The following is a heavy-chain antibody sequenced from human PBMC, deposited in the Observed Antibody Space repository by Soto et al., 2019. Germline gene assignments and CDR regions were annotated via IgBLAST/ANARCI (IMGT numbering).Heavy chain of an antibody. J-gene: IGHJ6*02. Sequence: SVKVSCKASGGTFSSYAISWVRQAPGQGLEWMGGIIPIFGTANYAQKFQGRVTITADESTSTAYMELSSLRSEDTAVYYCAKGALEPTDYYYYGMEVWGQGTTVTVSS. CDR3: AKGALEPTDYYYYGMEV. CDR1: GGTFSSYA. D-gene: IGHD1-26*01. CDR2: IIPIFGTA. V-gene: IGHV1-69*13.